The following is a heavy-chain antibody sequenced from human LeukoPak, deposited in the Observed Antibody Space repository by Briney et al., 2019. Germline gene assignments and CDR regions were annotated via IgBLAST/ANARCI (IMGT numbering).Heavy chain of an antibody. CDR1: GYSITSGYY. J-gene: IGHJ4*02. D-gene: IGHD2-21*01. CDR3: ARMCGGDCRGGFDY. V-gene: IGHV4-38-2*01. CDR2: MYHSGST. Sequence: ALETLSLTCVVSGYSITSGYYWGWIRQPPGKGLEWIASMYHSGSTYYKPSLKSRVTISVDTSKNQFSLKVNSVTAADTAVYYCARMCGGDCRGGFDYWGQGTLVTVSS.